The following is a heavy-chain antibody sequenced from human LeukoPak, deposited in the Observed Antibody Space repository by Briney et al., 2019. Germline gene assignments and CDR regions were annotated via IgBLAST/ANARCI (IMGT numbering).Heavy chain of an antibody. V-gene: IGHV1-2*04. CDR1: GYTFTGYY. CDR2: INPNSGGT. CDR3: ARERANSSGWDEGWFDP. Sequence: ASVKVSCKASGYTFTGYYMHWVRQAPGQGLEWMGWINPNSGGTNYAQKFQGWVTMTRDTSISTAYMELSRLRSDDTVVYYCARERANSSGWDEGWFDPWGQGTLVTVSS. J-gene: IGHJ5*02. D-gene: IGHD6-19*01.